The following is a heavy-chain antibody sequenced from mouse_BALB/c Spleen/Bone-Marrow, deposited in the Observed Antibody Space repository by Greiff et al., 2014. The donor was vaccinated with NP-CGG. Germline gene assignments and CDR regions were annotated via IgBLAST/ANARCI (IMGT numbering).Heavy chain of an antibody. CDR3: AFIYYGYAMDY. Sequence: VQLQQSGAEHVKPGASVKLSCTASGFNIKDTYMHWVKQRPEQGLEWIGRIDPANGNTKYDPKFQGKATITADTSSNTAYLQLSSLTSEDTAVYYCAFIYYGYAMDYWGQGTSVTVSS. J-gene: IGHJ4*01. D-gene: IGHD2-1*01. V-gene: IGHV14-3*02. CDR1: GFNIKDTY. CDR2: IDPANGNT.